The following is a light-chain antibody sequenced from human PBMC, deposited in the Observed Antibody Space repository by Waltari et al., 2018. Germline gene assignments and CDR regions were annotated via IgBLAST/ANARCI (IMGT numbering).Light chain of an antibody. J-gene: IGLJ3*02. CDR1: SSNIGAGYD. CDR2: GHS. Sequence: QSVLTQPPSVSGAPGQRVTISCTGSSSNIGAGYDVHWYQQLPGTAPKLLLYGHSNWPSGVPDRFSGSKSGTSASLAITGLQAEDEAHYYCQSYDSSLSGWVFGGGTKLTVL. CDR3: QSYDSSLSGWV. V-gene: IGLV1-40*01.